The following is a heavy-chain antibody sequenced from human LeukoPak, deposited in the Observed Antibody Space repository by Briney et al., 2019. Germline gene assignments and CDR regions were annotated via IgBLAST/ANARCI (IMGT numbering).Heavy chain of an antibody. CDR2: IYYSGST. Sequence: SETLSLTCTVSGGSISSHYWSWIRQPPGKGLEWIGYIYYSGSTNYNPSLKSRVTISVDTSKNQFSLKLSSVTAADTAVYYCARPKRQNYYYYYMDVWGKGTTVTVSS. J-gene: IGHJ6*03. V-gene: IGHV4-59*11. CDR3: ARPKRQNYYYYYMDV. CDR1: GGSISSHY.